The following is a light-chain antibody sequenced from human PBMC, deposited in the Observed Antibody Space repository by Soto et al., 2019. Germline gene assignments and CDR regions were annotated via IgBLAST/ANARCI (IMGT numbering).Light chain of an antibody. CDR1: SGHSSYA. CDR3: QTWGTGIHV. CDR2: LNSDGSH. Sequence: QLVLTQSPSASASLGASVKLTCTLSSGHSSYAIAWHQQQPEKGPRYLMKLNSDGSHSKGDGIPDRFSGSSSGAERYLIISSLQSEDEANCYCQTWGTGIHVFGTGTKPTVL. V-gene: IGLV4-69*01. J-gene: IGLJ1*01.